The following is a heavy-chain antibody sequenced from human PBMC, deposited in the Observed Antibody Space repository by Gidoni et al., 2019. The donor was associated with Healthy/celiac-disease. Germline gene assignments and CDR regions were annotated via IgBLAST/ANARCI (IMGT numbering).Heavy chain of an antibody. CDR2: IRGSGGST. CDR3: ARYYYDSSGYRDEEYFQH. V-gene: IGHV3-23*01. CDR1: GFTFSSYA. D-gene: IGHD3-22*01. J-gene: IGHJ1*01. Sequence: EVQLLESGGGLVQPGGSLRLSCAASGFTFSSYAMSWVRQAPGKGLEWVSAIRGSGGSTYYADSVKGRFTISRDNSKNTLYLQMNSLRAEDTAVYYCARYYYDSSGYRDEEYFQHWGQGTLVTVSS.